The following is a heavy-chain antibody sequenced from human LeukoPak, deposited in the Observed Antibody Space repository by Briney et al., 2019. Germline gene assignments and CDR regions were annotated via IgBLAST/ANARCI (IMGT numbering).Heavy chain of an antibody. V-gene: IGHV1-46*01. J-gene: IGHJ6*02. CDR2: INPSGGST. CDR3: ARAQVGYCSGGSCSTRYYYYGMDV. Sequence: GASVKVSCKASGYTFTSYYMNWVRQAPGQGLEWMGIINPSGGSTSYAQKFQGRVTMTRDTSTSTVYMELSSLRSEDTAVYYCARAQVGYCSGGSCSTRYYYYGMDVWGQGTTVTVSS. D-gene: IGHD2-15*01. CDR1: GYTFTSYY.